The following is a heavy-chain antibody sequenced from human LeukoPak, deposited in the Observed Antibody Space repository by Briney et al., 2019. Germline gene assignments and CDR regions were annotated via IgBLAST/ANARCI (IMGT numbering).Heavy chain of an antibody. CDR1: GFTFSSYA. V-gene: IGHV3-23*01. Sequence: GGSLRLSCAASGFTFSSYAMSWVRQAPGKGLEWVSAISGSGGSTYYADSVKGRFTISRDNSKNTLYLQMNSLRAEDTAVYYCAKGTYYDILTGYAVDCWGQGTLVTVSS. CDR3: AKGTYYDILTGYAVDC. CDR2: ISGSGGST. J-gene: IGHJ4*02. D-gene: IGHD3-9*01.